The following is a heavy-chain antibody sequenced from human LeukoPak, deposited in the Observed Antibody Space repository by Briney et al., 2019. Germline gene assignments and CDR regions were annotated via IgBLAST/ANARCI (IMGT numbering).Heavy chain of an antibody. CDR2: IKRKPDGGKK. D-gene: IGHD6-13*01. J-gene: IGHJ4*02. Sequence: PGGSLRLSCAASGFTFSNAWMNWVRQAPGKGLEGVGRIKRKPDGGKKDYAAPGEGRITNTREESKKTVYLEMNSLKTEDQAVYYCSTDPYSSNWYYFDYWGQGTLVTVSS. CDR3: STDPYSSNWYYFDY. V-gene: IGHV3-15*01. CDR1: GFTFSNAW.